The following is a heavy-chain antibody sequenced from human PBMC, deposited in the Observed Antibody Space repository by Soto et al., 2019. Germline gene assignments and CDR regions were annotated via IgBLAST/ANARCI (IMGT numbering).Heavy chain of an antibody. CDR1: GFSLSTSGEG. CDR2: IFWDDDK. J-gene: IGHJ5*02. V-gene: IGHV2-5*02. CDR3: AHRRDATVRVPAAISAWLDP. Sequence: SGPTLVNPTQTLTLTCTFSGFSLSTSGEGVGWIRQPPGKALEWLALIFWDDDKRYNSSLRSRLTITKATAKNQVVLTLTNMDPVDTATYYCAHRRDATVRVPAAISAWLDPWGQGTQVTAPQ. D-gene: IGHD2-2*01.